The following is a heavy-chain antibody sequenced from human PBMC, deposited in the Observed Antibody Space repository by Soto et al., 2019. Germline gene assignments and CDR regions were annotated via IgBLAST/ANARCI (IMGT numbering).Heavy chain of an antibody. V-gene: IGHV4-31*03. CDR2: IYYSGST. Sequence: SETLSLTCTVSGGSISSGGYYWSWIRQHPGKGLEWIGYIYYSGSTYYNPSLKSRVTISVDTSKNQFSLKLSSVTAADTAVYYCARAYSSGWNRPRLGIDVWGQGTTVTVSS. CDR1: GGSISSGGYY. D-gene: IGHD6-19*01. CDR3: ARAYSSGWNRPRLGIDV. J-gene: IGHJ6*02.